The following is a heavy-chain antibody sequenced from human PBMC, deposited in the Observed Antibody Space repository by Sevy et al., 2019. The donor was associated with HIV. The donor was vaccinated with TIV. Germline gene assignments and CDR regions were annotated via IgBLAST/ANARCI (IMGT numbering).Heavy chain of an antibody. CDR1: GDSINTYY. CDR2: VSTSGST. V-gene: IGHV4-4*08. CDR3: ARLRWDLVVVPGATPGCYFDQ. D-gene: IGHD2-2*01. J-gene: IGHJ4*02. Sequence: SETLSLTCTVSGDSINTYYWSWIRQPPGKGVEWIGYVSTSGSTNYNPSLKSRGTISLDTSRNQVSLKVTSVTAADAAVYYCARLRWDLVVVPGATPGCYFDQWGQGTLVTVS.